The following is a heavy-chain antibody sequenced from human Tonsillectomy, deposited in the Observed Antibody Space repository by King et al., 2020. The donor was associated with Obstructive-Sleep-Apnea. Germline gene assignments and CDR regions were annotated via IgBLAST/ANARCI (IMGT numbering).Heavy chain of an antibody. V-gene: IGHV3-13*01. CDR1: GFTFSSYD. J-gene: IGHJ3*02. CDR2: IGTAGDT. D-gene: IGHD3-10*02. CDR3: ARGSKFGELFDAFDI. Sequence: VQLVESGGGLVQPGGSLRLSCAASGFTFSSYDMHWVRQATGNGLEWVSAIGTAGDTYYPGSVKGRFTISRENAKNSLYLQMNSLRAGDTAVYYCARGSKFGELFDAFDIWGQGTMVTVSS.